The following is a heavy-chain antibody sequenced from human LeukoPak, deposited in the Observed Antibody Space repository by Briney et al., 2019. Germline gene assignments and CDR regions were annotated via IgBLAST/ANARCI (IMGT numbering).Heavy chain of an antibody. CDR2: IDPNSGGT. CDR3: ARGRGTTMVRGVITNYFDL. CDR1: GYTFTAHY. Sequence: ASVKVSCRASGYTFTAHYIHWVRQAPGQGLEWMGWIDPNSGGTNYAQRFLGSVTMTGDTSINTAFMEVRRLRSDDTATYYCARGRGTTMVRGVITNYFDLWGRGSLVTVSS. V-gene: IGHV1-2*02. J-gene: IGHJ2*01. D-gene: IGHD3-10*01.